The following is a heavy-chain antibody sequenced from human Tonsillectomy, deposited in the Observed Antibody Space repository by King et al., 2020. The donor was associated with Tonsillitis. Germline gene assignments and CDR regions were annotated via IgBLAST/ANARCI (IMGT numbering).Heavy chain of an antibody. J-gene: IGHJ4*02. V-gene: IGHV3-15*01. Sequence: VQLVESGGGLVKPGGSLRLSCAASGFTFNDAWMSWVRQAPGKGLEWIGRIKSKTDGATTDYAAPVKGRFTISRDDSKNTLYLQMSSLKTEDTAVYYCAKVLNHDFWSGYPDFWGQGTLVTVSS. D-gene: IGHD3-3*01. CDR3: AKVLNHDFWSGYPDF. CDR2: IKSKTDGATT. CDR1: GFTFNDAW.